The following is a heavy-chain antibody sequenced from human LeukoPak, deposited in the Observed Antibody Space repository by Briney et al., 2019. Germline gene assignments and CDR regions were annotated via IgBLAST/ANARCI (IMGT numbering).Heavy chain of an antibody. CDR2: INPSGGST. D-gene: IGHD3-16*02. V-gene: IGHV1-46*01. CDR1: GYTFTICY. CDR3: ARGPYDYVWGSYRIIDY. Sequence: ASVSVSCKASGYTFTICYMHWVRQTPVQGLEWMGIINPSGGSTSYAQKFQGRVTMTRDTSTSTVYMELSSLRSEDTAVYYCARGPYDYVWGSYRIIDYWGQGTLVTVSS. J-gene: IGHJ4*02.